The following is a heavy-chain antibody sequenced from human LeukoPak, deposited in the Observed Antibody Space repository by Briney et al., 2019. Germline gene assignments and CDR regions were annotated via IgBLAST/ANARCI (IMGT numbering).Heavy chain of an antibody. J-gene: IGHJ3*02. Sequence: GGSLRLSCAASGFTVSSNYMSWVRQAPGKGLEWVSVIYSGGSTYYADSVKGRFTISRDNSKNTLYLQMNSLRAEDTAVYYCARDLEQFDAFDIWGQGTMVTVSS. V-gene: IGHV3-53*01. CDR1: GFTVSSNY. CDR2: IYSGGST. CDR3: ARDLEQFDAFDI. D-gene: IGHD6-19*01.